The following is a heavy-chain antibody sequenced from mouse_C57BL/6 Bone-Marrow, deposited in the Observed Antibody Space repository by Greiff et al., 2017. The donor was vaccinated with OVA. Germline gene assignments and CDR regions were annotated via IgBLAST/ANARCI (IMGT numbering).Heavy chain of an antibody. J-gene: IGHJ3*01. CDR3: ARQPVLLRLGLAY. V-gene: IGHV5-6*02. D-gene: IGHD1-1*01. CDR2: ISSGGSYT. CDR1: GFTFSSYG. Sequence: EVKLVESGGDLVKPGGSLKLSCAASGFTFSSYGMSWVRQTPDKRLEWVATISSGGSYTYYPDSVKGRFTISRDNAKNTLYLQMSSLKSEDTAVYYCARQPVLLRLGLAYWGQGTLVTVSA.